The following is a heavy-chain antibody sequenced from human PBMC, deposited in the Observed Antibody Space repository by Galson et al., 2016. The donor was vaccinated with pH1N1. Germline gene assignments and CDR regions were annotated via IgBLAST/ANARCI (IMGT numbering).Heavy chain of an antibody. CDR2: ISFDGSNK. CDR1: GFSFSNYG. D-gene: IGHD3-9*01. J-gene: IGHJ6*02. CDR3: AKDRPQMMLRYFDWLLGDAMDV. Sequence: SLRLSCAASGFSFSNYGMHWVRQAPGKGPEWVAVISFDGSNKNYADSVKGRVTISRDNSQNTVFLLLDSLRPEDTAVYHCAKDRPQMMLRYFDWLLGDAMDVWGQGTTVIVSS. V-gene: IGHV3-30*18.